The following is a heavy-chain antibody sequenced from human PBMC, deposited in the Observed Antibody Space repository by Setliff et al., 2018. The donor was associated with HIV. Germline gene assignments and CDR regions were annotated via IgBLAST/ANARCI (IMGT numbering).Heavy chain of an antibody. CDR3: ARLNQQWLVRDSGSNWFDP. V-gene: IGHV1-69*05. D-gene: IGHD6-19*01. J-gene: IGHJ5*02. CDR1: GGTFSSYA. Sequence: ASVKVSCKASGGTFSSYAISWVRQAPGQGLEWMGGIIPMFGAANYAQKFQGRVTITTDASKSQSSLKLSSVTAADTAVYYCARLNQQWLVRDSGSNWFDPWGQGILVTVSS. CDR2: IIPMFGAA.